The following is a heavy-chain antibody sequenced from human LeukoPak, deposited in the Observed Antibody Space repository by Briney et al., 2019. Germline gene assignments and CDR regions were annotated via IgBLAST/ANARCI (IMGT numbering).Heavy chain of an antibody. V-gene: IGHV4-31*03. J-gene: IGHJ6*02. CDR1: GGSISSGGYY. Sequence: SETLSLTCTVSGGSISSGGYYWSWIRQLPGKGLECIGFIYYSGSTNYNPSLKSRVTISVDKSKNQFSLKLSSVTAADTAVYYCARVSDSGYYAIYYYYGMDVWGQGTTVTVSS. CDR2: IYYSGST. D-gene: IGHD3-22*01. CDR3: ARVSDSGYYAIYYYYGMDV.